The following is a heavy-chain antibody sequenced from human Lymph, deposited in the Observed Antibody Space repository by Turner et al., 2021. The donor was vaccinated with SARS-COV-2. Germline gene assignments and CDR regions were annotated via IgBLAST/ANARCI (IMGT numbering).Heavy chain of an antibody. CDR1: GGSMNSNY. CDR2: IYYGRTT. J-gene: IGHJ5*02. Sequence: QAHLQASGQRRVKRLEPQSLPGTVSGGSMNSNYWSGIRQPRGRRLEWIGNIYYGRTTNYNPFLGRRVTISVDTSRNQFSLLLTAVTAAATAIYYGTRENVNNWVDAWGQGTLVTVSS. V-gene: IGHV4-59*01. CDR3: TRENVNNWVDA.